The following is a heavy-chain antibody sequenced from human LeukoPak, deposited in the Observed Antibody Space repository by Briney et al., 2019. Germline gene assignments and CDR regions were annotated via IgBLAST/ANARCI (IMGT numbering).Heavy chain of an antibody. CDR2: IYTSGST. V-gene: IGHV4-4*07. CDR3: AREHYDFWSGPGWFDP. D-gene: IGHD3-3*01. Sequence: SETLSLTCTVSGGSISSYYWSWIRQPAGKGLEWIGRIYTSGSTNYNPSLKSRVTMSVDTSKNQFSLKLSSVTAADTAVYYCAREHYDFWSGPGWFDPRGQGTLVTVSS. CDR1: GGSISSYY. J-gene: IGHJ5*02.